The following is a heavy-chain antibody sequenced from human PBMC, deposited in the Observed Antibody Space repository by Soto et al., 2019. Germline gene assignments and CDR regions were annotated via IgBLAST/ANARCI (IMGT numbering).Heavy chain of an antibody. CDR1: GYTFTSYG. D-gene: IGHD6-13*01. Sequence: ASVKVSCKASGYTFTSYGISWVRQAPGQGLEWMGWISAYNGNTNYAQKPQGRVTMTTDTSTSTAYMELRSLRSDDTAVYYCARDGSYSSSWYRRWFDSWGPGTLVTVSS. CDR2: ISAYNGNT. V-gene: IGHV1-18*04. J-gene: IGHJ5*01. CDR3: ARDGSYSSSWYRRWFDS.